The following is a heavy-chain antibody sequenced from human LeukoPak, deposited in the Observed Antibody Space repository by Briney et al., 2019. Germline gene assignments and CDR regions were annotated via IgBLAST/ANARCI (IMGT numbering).Heavy chain of an antibody. Sequence: GGSLRLSCAASGFTFHNNWMSWVRQAPGKGLEWVANINQDGSEKNYVDSVKGRFTISRDNAKNSLSLQMNSLRAEDTAVYYCARDGRGYTYGNDFWGQGSLVTVSS. CDR3: ARDGRGYTYGNDF. CDR2: INQDGSEK. CDR1: GFTFHNNW. D-gene: IGHD5-18*01. V-gene: IGHV3-7*03. J-gene: IGHJ4*02.